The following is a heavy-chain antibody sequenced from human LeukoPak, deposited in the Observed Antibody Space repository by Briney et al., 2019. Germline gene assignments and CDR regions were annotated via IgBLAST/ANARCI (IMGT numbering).Heavy chain of an antibody. D-gene: IGHD3-3*01. Sequence: PGGSLRLSCAASKFAFSSYAMSWVRQAPGKGLEWVSAISGSGGSTYYADSVKGRFTISRDNSKNTLYLQMNSLRAEDTAVYYCAKGRSGYYPNDAFDIWGQGTMVTVSS. CDR1: KFAFSSYA. CDR2: ISGSGGST. J-gene: IGHJ3*02. V-gene: IGHV3-23*01. CDR3: AKGRSGYYPNDAFDI.